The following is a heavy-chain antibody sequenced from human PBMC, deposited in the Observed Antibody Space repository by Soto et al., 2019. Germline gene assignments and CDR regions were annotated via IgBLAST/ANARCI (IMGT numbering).Heavy chain of an antibody. J-gene: IGHJ6*02. CDR2: ISYDGSNK. CDR3: AKDGWGRDYRLHGYYGMDV. V-gene: IGHV3-30*18. CDR1: GFTFSSDG. D-gene: IGHD4-4*01. Sequence: PXVSLRLSCAASGFTFSSDGMHWVRQAPGKGLEWVAVISYDGSNKYYADSVKGRFTISRDNSKNTLYLQMNSLRAEDTAVYYCAKDGWGRDYRLHGYYGMDVWGQGTTVTVSS.